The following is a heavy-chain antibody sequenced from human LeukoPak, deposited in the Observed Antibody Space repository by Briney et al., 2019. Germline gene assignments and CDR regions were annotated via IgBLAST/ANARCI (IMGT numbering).Heavy chain of an antibody. Sequence: SETLSLTCTVSGGSISSGSYYWSWIRQPAGKGLEWIGRIYTSVSTNYNPSLKSRVTISVGTSKNQFSLKLSSVTAADTAVYYCARDGRSGYDFVYWGQGTLVTVSS. CDR1: GGSISSGSYY. D-gene: IGHD5-12*01. V-gene: IGHV4-61*02. CDR2: IYTSVST. J-gene: IGHJ4*02. CDR3: ARDGRSGYDFVY.